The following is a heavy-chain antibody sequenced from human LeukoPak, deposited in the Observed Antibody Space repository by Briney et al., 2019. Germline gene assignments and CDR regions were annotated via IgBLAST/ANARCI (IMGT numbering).Heavy chain of an antibody. CDR2: INPNSGGT. CDR1: GYTFTGYY. D-gene: IGHD6-13*01. J-gene: IGHJ6*02. V-gene: IGHV1-2*02. Sequence: ASVKVSCKASGYTFTGYYMHWVRQAPGQGLEWMGWINPNSGGTNYAQKFQGRVTMTRDTSISTAYMELSRLRSDDTAVYYCARGTAAVTGGYYYYYGMDVWGQGTTVTVSS. CDR3: ARGTAAVTGGYYYYYGMDV.